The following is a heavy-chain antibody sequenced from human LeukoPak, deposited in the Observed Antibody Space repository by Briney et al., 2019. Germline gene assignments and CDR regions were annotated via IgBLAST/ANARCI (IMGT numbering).Heavy chain of an antibody. CDR2: ISAYNGNT. CDR3: AREDYYGSGSYSDY. V-gene: IGHV1-18*01. CDR1: GYTFTSYG. Sequence: GASVKVSCKASGYTFTSYGISGVRQAPGQGLERMGWISAYNGNTNYAQKLQGRVTMTTDTSTSTAYMELRSLRSDDTAVYYCAREDYYGSGSYSDYWGQGTLVTVSS. D-gene: IGHD3-10*01. J-gene: IGHJ4*02.